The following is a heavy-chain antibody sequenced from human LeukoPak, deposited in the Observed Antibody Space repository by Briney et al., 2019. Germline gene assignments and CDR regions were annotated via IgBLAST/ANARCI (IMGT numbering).Heavy chain of an antibody. D-gene: IGHD3-10*01. J-gene: IGHJ1*01. CDR2: INLNSGGT. Sequence: ASVKVSCKASGYTFTGYYMHWVRQAPGQGLEWMGWINLNSGGTNYAQKFQGRVTMTRDTSISTAYMELSRLRSDDTAVYYCARDDYYGSGRHWGQGTLVTVSS. CDR3: ARDDYYGSGRH. CDR1: GYTFTGYY. V-gene: IGHV1-2*02.